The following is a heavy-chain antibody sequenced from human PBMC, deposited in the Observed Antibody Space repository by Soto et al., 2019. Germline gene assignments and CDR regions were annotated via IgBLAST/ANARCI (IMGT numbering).Heavy chain of an antibody. D-gene: IGHD6-13*01. CDR1: GFTFSSYA. Sequence: GGSLRLSCAASGFTFSSYAMSWVRQAPGKGLEWVSAISGSGGSTYYADSVKGRFTISRDNSKNTLYLQMNSLRAEDTAVYYCAKGLAAAGTSGYYFDYWGQGTLVTVSS. V-gene: IGHV3-23*01. CDR3: AKGLAAAGTSGYYFDY. J-gene: IGHJ4*02. CDR2: ISGSGGST.